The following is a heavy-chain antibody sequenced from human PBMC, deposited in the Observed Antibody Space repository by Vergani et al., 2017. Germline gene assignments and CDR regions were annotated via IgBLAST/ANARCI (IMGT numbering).Heavy chain of an antibody. CDR2: INPSGGST. CDR3: ARDASGRYEATILGAHDP. J-gene: IGHJ5*02. CDR1: GYTFTSYY. D-gene: IGHD5-12*01. Sequence: QVQLVQSGAEVKKPGASVKVSCKASGYTFTSYYMHWVRQAPGQGLEWMGIINPSGGSTSYAQKFQGRVTMTRDTSTSTVYMELSSLRSEDTAVYYCARDASGRYEATILGAHDPWGQGTLVTVSS. V-gene: IGHV1-46*01.